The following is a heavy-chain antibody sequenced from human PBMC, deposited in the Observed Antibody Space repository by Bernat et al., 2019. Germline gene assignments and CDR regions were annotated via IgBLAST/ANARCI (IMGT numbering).Heavy chain of an antibody. CDR3: ARSKCSGGSGYYYDGMDV. Sequence: EVQLVESGGGLVQPGGSLRLFCAASGFTFSNYAMHWVRQAPGKGLEYVSAISSNGGSTYYANSVKGRFTISRDNSKNTLYLQMGSLRAEDMAVYYCARSKCSGGSGYYYDGMDVWGQGTTVTVSS. J-gene: IGHJ6*02. V-gene: IGHV3-64*01. CDR2: ISSNGGST. D-gene: IGHD2-15*01. CDR1: GFTFSNYA.